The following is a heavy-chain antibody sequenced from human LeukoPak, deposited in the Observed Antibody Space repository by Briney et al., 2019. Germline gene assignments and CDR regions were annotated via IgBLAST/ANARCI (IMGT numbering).Heavy chain of an antibody. CDR3: ARAYYYDSSGYPMFDY. D-gene: IGHD3-22*01. J-gene: IGHJ4*02. V-gene: IGHV3-23*01. Sequence: PGGSLRLSCAASGFTFSSYGMSWVRQAPGKGLEWVSAISGSGGSTYYADSVKGRFTISRDNSKNSLYLQMNSLRAEDTAVYYCARAYYYDSSGYPMFDYWGQGTLVTVSS. CDR1: GFTFSSYG. CDR2: ISGSGGST.